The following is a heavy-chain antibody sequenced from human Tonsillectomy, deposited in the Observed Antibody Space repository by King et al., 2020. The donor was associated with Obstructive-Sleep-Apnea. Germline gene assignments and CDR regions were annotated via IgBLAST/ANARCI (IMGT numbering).Heavy chain of an antibody. CDR3: ARGRGDCSSGPCYSDYIDN. D-gene: IGHD2-15*01. CDR1: GFMFTHSG. CDR2: IWFDGSNK. V-gene: IGHV3-33*01. J-gene: IGHJ4*02. Sequence: QLVQSGGGVVQPGGSLRLSCAASGFMFTHSGMHWVRQAPGKGLEWVAIIWFDGSNKHYSDSVKGRFTISRDNSRNTLYLHMDSLRAEDTAVYYCARGRGDCSSGPCYSDYIDNWGQGTLVTVSS.